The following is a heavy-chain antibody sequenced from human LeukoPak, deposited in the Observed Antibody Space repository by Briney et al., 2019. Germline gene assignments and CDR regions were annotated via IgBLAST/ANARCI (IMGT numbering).Heavy chain of an antibody. V-gene: IGHV1-18*01. D-gene: IGHD3-22*01. CDR2: ISAYNGNT. Sequence: GASVKVSCKASGYTFTSYGISWVRQASGQGLEWMGWISAYNGNTNYAQKLQGRVTMTTDTSTSTAYMELRSLRSDDTAVYYCARERFPSRTDSSGYRPLDAFDIWGQGTMVTVSS. J-gene: IGHJ3*02. CDR3: ARERFPSRTDSSGYRPLDAFDI. CDR1: GYTFTSYG.